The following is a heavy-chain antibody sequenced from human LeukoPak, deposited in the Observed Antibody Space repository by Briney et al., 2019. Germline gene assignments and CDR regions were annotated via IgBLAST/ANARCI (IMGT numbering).Heavy chain of an antibody. D-gene: IGHD3-3*01. CDR2: ISSSGSTI. J-gene: IGHJ4*02. V-gene: IGHV3-11*01. CDR1: GFTFSDYY. CDR3: ARVGDRYDFWSGYGFDY. Sequence: AGGSLRLSCAASGFTFSDYYMSWIRQAPGKGLEWVSYISSSGSTIYYADSVKGRFTISRDSAKNSLYLQMNSLRAEDTAVYYCARVGDRYDFWSGYGFDYWGRGTLVTVSS.